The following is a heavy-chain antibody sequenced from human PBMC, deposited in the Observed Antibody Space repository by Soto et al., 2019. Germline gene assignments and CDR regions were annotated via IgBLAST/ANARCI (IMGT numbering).Heavy chain of an antibody. CDR1: GFMLSAYS. J-gene: IGHJ1*01. Sequence: GGSLRLSCAAAGFMLSAYSMNWVRQAPGKGLEWVSSISDDGSYIKYADSLRGRFTVSRDNARNSLYLQIDSLGVKATAVYYCATLYYFHHWGPGTLVTVSS. V-gene: IGHV3-21*06. CDR2: ISDDGSYI. CDR3: ATLYYFHH.